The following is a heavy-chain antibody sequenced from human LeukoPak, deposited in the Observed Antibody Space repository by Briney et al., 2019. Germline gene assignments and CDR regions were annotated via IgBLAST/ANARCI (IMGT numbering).Heavy chain of an antibody. V-gene: IGHV3-15*01. CDR3: TSITT. CDR2: IKSKTDGGTT. CDR1: GFPFSNAW. Sequence: GGSLRLSCAASGFPFSNAWMSWLRQAPGKGLDWVGRIKSKTDGGTTDYVAPVKSRFTISRDDSKNALYLQMNSLKTEHTAVYYSTSITTWGQGTLVTVSS. J-gene: IGHJ4*02. D-gene: IGHD3-3*01.